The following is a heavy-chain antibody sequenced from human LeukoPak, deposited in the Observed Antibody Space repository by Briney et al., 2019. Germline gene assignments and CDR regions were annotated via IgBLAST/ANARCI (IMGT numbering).Heavy chain of an antibody. CDR3: ARRRWLGGYYFDY. CDR1: GGSISRSTYY. D-gene: IGHD3-16*01. CDR2: IYYSGST. Sequence: SETLSLTCTVSGGSISRSTYYWSWIRQPPGKGLDWIGYIYYSGSTNYNPSLKSRVTISVDTSKNQFSLKLSSVTAADTAVYYCARRRWLGGYYFDYWGQGTLVTVSS. J-gene: IGHJ4*02. V-gene: IGHV4-61*01.